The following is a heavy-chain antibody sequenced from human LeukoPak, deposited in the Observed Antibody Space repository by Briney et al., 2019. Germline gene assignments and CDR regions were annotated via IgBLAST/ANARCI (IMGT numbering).Heavy chain of an antibody. V-gene: IGHV1-24*01. D-gene: IGHD1-26*01. CDR2: FAPEDGET. Sequence: ASVKVSCKVSGYTLTELSMHWVRQAPGKGLEWMGGFAPEDGETIYAQKFQGRVTMTEDTSTDTAYMELSSLRSEDTAVYYCATLYSGSFYYFDYWGQGTLVTVSS. J-gene: IGHJ4*02. CDR3: ATLYSGSFYYFDY. CDR1: GYTLTELS.